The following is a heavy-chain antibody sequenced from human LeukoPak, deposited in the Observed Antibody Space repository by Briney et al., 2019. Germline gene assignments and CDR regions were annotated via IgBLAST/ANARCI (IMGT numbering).Heavy chain of an antibody. CDR1: GGTFRTYA. V-gene: IGHV1-2*02. Sequence: ASVKVSCKASGGTFRTYAISWVRQAPGQGLEWMGWINPNSGGTNYAQKFQGRVTMTRDTSISTAYMELSRLRSDDTAVYYCARAVAGTRYYFDYWGQGTLVTVSS. CDR2: INPNSGGT. CDR3: ARAVAGTRYYFDY. D-gene: IGHD6-19*01. J-gene: IGHJ4*02.